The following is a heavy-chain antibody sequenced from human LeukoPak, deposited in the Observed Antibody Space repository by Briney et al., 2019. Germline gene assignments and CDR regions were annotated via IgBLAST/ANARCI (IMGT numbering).Heavy chain of an antibody. CDR3: AREPLAYYYYGMDV. V-gene: IGHV3-53*01. CDR1: GFTVSSNY. Sequence: GGSLRLSCAASGFTVSSNYMSWVRQAPGKGLEWVSVIYSGGSTYYADSVKGRFTISRDNSKNTLYLQMNSLRAEDTAVYYCAREPLAYYYYGMDVWGQGTTVTVSS. J-gene: IGHJ6*02. CDR2: IYSGGST.